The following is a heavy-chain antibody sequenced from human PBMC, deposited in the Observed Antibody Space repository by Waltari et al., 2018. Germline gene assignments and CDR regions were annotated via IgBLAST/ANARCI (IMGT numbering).Heavy chain of an antibody. D-gene: IGHD3-22*01. Sequence: QVQLVQSGAEVKKPGASVKVSCKASGYTFTSYGISWVRQAPGQGLEWMGWISAYNGNTKYAQKVQDRVTMTTDTSTGTAYLDLRSLRSDDTAVYYCARARYYYDPGAFEIWGQGTTVVVSS. CDR3: ARARYYYDPGAFEI. V-gene: IGHV1-18*01. J-gene: IGHJ3*02. CDR2: ISAYNGNT. CDR1: GYTFTSYG.